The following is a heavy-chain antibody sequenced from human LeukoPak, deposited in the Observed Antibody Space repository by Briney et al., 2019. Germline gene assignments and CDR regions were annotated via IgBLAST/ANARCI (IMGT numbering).Heavy chain of an antibody. Sequence: ASVKVFCKASGYTFTGYYMHWVRQAPGQGLEWMGWINPNSGGTNYAQKFQGRVTMTRDTSISTAYMELSRLRSDDTAVYYCARDRSEDFWSGYPPYFDYWGQGTLVTVSS. CDR3: ARDRSEDFWSGYPPYFDY. J-gene: IGHJ4*02. CDR1: GYTFTGYY. D-gene: IGHD3-3*01. V-gene: IGHV1-2*02. CDR2: INPNSGGT.